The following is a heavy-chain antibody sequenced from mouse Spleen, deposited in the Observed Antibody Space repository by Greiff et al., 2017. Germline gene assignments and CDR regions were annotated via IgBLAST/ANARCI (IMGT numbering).Heavy chain of an antibody. V-gene: IGHV1-4*01. CDR1: GYTFTSYT. CDR3: ARGGYGDCGGAMGY. Sequence: QVQLQQSGAELARPGASVKMSCKASGYTFTSYTMHWVKQRPGQGLEWIGYINPSSGYTKYNQKFKDKATLTADKSSSTAYMQLSSLTSEDSAVYYCARGGYGDCGGAMGYWGQGTSVTGSS. D-gene: IGHD2-13*01. CDR2: INPSSGYT. J-gene: IGHJ4*01.